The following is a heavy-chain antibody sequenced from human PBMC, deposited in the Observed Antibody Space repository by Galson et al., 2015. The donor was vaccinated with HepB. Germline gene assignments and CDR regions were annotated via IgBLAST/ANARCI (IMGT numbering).Heavy chain of an antibody. D-gene: IGHD1-26*01. CDR2: LSGSGGST. J-gene: IGHJ6*02. CDR3: TSPMVGITTRDYFYFYAVDV. CDR1: GFTFNNYA. V-gene: IGHV3-23*01. Sequence: SLRLSCAASGFTFNNYAMSWVRQGPGKGLEWVSALSGSGGSTHYADSLKGRFTISRDNSKNTLYLHMNSLAAEDTAIYYCTSPMVGITTRDYFYFYAVDVWGQGTTVTVSS.